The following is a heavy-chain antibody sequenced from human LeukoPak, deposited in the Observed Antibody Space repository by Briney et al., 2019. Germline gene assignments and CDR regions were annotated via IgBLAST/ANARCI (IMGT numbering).Heavy chain of an antibody. D-gene: IGHD5-18*01. J-gene: IGHJ4*02. CDR1: GLTFSNYA. Sequence: GGSLRLSCVASGLTFSNYAVSWVRQAPEKGLDWVSVISGSAHKIRYADSVKGRFTISRDNSEDIVYLQMNNLRVEDTAVYYCAGRPTGYSSGYIHWGQGTLVTVSS. V-gene: IGHV3-23*01. CDR3: AGRPTGYSSGYIH. CDR2: ISGSAHKI.